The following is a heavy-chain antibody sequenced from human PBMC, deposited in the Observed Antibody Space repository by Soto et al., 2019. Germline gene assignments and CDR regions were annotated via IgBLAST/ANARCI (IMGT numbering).Heavy chain of an antibody. D-gene: IGHD2-15*01. V-gene: IGHV3-11*06. J-gene: IGHJ5*02. CDR3: VRGGGGGLFDP. Sequence: GGFLRLSCAGSGFTFGDSYMSWIRQAPGKGLEWLSYISPGSRYPAYADSVKGRFTISRDNAKRSLYLQMMSLTAEDTAIYYCVRGGGGGLFDPWGQGTMVTVSS. CDR1: GFTFGDSY. CDR2: ISPGSRYP.